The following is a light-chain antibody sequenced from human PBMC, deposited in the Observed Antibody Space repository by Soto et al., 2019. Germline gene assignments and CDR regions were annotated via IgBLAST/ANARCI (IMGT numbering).Light chain of an antibody. V-gene: IGLV2-14*01. CDR2: EVS. Sequence: QSALAQPASVSGSPGQSITISCTGTSSDVGGYKYVSWYQHHPAKAPKLMIYEVSNRPSGVSNRFSGSKSGNTASLTISGLQAEDEDDYYCSSYTSSSTLVVFGGGTKVTVL. CDR3: SSYTSSSTLVV. J-gene: IGLJ3*02. CDR1: SSDVGGYKY.